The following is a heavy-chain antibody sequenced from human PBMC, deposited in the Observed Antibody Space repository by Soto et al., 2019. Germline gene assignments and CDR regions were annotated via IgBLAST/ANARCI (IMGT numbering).Heavy chain of an antibody. J-gene: IGHJ4*02. CDR2: ISYDGSNK. CDR1: GFTFSSYG. CDR3: ARETRDYYDSSGSPPQY. V-gene: IGHV3-30*03. Sequence: PGGSLRLSCAASGFTFSSYGMHWVRQAPGKGLEWVAVISYDGSNKYYADSVKGRFTISRDNSKNTLYLQMNSLRAEDTAVYYCARETRDYYDSSGSPPQYWGQGTLVTVSS. D-gene: IGHD3-22*01.